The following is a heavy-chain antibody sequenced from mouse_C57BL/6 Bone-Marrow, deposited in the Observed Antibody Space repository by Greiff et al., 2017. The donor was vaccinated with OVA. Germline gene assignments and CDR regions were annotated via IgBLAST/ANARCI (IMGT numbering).Heavy chain of an antibody. CDR3: TGGGLRRGAMDY. CDR2: IYPGNSDT. CDR1: GYTFTSYW. Sequence: EVKVEESGTVLARPGASVKMSCKTSGYTFTSYWMHWVKQRPGQGLEWIGAIYPGNSDTSYNQKFKGKAKLTAVTSASTAYMELSSLTNEDSAVYYCTGGGLRRGAMDYWGQGTSVTVSS. D-gene: IGHD2-4*01. J-gene: IGHJ4*01. V-gene: IGHV1-5*01.